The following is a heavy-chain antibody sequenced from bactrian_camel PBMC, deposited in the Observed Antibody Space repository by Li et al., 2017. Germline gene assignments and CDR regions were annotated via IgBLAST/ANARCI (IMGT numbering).Heavy chain of an antibody. CDR3: AASRRGGCYSGGTYFDY. D-gene: IGHD2*01. CDR1: GFPFSIYT. V-gene: IGHV3S31*01. Sequence: QLVESGGGLVQPGGSLRLACAASGFPFSIYTMTWVRQAPGKGLEWVSAINSDGGSTYYADSVKGRFAVSRDNPKNTLYLQMNSLKPEDTAMYYCAASRRGGCYSGGTYFDYWGLGTQVTVS. J-gene: IGHJ6*01. CDR2: INSDGGST.